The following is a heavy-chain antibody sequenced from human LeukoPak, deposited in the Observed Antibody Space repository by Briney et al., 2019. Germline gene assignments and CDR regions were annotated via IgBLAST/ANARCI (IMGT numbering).Heavy chain of an antibody. CDR2: IYYNGNT. CDR1: DGSTNSYY. Sequence: PSETLSLTCSVSDGSTNSYYWNWIRRPPGKGLEWIGYIYYNGNTNYSPSLKSRVTVSVDTSKNLFSLKVSSVTAADTAVYYCARGRSNYYGMDVWGQGTTVTVSS. J-gene: IGHJ6*02. V-gene: IGHV4-59*01. D-gene: IGHD1-26*01. CDR3: ARGRSNYYGMDV.